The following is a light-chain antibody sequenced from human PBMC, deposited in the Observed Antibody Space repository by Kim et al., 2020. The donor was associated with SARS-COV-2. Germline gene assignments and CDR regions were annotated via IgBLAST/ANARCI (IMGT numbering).Light chain of an antibody. J-gene: IGKJ2*01. CDR3: QQFGSSAYT. Sequence: LSPGGRATVACRGSQSVSINYLAWYQQRGGRAPGLLIYGASTRAAGIPDRFSGSGSGTVFTLNNSRLEPEDFAVYYCQQFGSSAYTFGQGTKLEI. V-gene: IGKV3-20*01. CDR2: GAS. CDR1: QSVSINY.